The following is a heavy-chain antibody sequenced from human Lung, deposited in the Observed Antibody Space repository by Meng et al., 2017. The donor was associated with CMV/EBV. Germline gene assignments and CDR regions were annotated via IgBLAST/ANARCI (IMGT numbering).Heavy chain of an antibody. V-gene: IGHV3-66*01. J-gene: IGHJ4*02. Sequence: HRVESGGGLVQPGGSLRLSCEASGFIVSNKYMNWVRQAPGKGLEWVSVIYSGGSTYYTDSVKGRFTISRDNSKNTLYLQMNSLRTEDTAVYYCARGEVPAIIDYWGQGILVTVSS. CDR2: IYSGGST. CDR3: ARGEVPAIIDY. CDR1: GFIVSNKY. D-gene: IGHD2-2*01.